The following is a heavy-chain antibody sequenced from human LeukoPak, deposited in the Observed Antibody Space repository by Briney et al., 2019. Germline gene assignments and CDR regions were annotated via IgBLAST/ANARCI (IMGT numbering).Heavy chain of an antibody. J-gene: IGHJ4*02. CDR3: AKAWKWELLTYYDY. D-gene: IGHD1-26*01. Sequence: GGSLRLSYAASGFTFSSYGMHWVRQAPGKGLEWVAVISYDGSNIYYADSVKGRFTISRDNSKNTLYLQMNSLRAEDTAVYYCAKAWKWELLTYYDYRGQGTLVTDSS. V-gene: IGHV3-30*18. CDR1: GFTFSSYG. CDR2: ISYDGSNI.